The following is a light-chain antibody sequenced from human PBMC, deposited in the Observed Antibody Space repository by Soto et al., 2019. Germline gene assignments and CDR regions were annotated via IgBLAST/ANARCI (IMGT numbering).Light chain of an antibody. J-gene: IGLJ1*01. V-gene: IGLV1-44*01. CDR3: AAWDDSLNGYV. CDR1: SSNIGANT. CDR2: SHS. Sequence: QSVLTQPPSASGTPGQRVTFSCSGSSSNIGANTVNWYQQLPGAAPKLLMYSHSQRPSGVPDRFSGSKSGTSASLAISGLQSDDEADYYCAAWDDSLNGYVFGTGTKVT.